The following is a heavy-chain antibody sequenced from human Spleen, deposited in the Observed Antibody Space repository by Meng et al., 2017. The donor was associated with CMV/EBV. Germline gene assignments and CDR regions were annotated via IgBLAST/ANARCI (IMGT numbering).Heavy chain of an antibody. V-gene: IGHV3-20*04. CDR2: INWNADKT. D-gene: IGHD2-15*01. Sequence: GESLKISCAASGFSLEDYAMSWVRQAPGKGLEWVSGINWNADKTGYADSVKGRFSIFRENAKNSLYLQMNSLRAEDTAVYYCAFSSPISPLGYWGQGTLVTVTS. CDR1: GFSLEDYA. J-gene: IGHJ4*02. CDR3: AFSSPISPLGY.